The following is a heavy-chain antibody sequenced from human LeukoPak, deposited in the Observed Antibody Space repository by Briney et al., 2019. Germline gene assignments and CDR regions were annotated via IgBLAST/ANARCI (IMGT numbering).Heavy chain of an antibody. J-gene: IGHJ4*02. CDR1: GFTFSSYW. V-gene: IGHV3-74*01. CDR2: INSDGSST. CDR3: AQLGTRWPYEDY. Sequence: GGSLRLSCAASGFTFSSYWMHWVRQAPGKGLVWVSRINSDGSSTSYADSVKGRFTISRDNAKNTLYLQRNSLRAEDTAVYYCAQLGTRWPYEDYWGQGTLVTVSS. D-gene: IGHD7-27*01.